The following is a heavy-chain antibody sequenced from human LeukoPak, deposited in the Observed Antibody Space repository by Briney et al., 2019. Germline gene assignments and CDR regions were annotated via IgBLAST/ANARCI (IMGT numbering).Heavy chain of an antibody. CDR3: ARGEWLYTFDY. CDR1: GFTFSSYE. Sequence: GGSLRLSWAASGFTFSSYEMNWVRQAPGKGLEWVSYISSSGSTIYYAASVKGRFPISRDNAKNSLYLQMNSPRAEDTAIYYCARGEWLYTFDYWGQGTLVTVSS. D-gene: IGHD3-3*01. V-gene: IGHV3-48*03. CDR2: ISSSGSTI. J-gene: IGHJ4*02.